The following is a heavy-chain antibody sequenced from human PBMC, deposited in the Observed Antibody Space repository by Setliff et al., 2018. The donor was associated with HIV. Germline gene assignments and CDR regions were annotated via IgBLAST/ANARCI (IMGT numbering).Heavy chain of an antibody. CDR3: ARSVIGYYYYGMDV. Sequence: GASVKVSCKASGGTFSSYAISWVRQAPGQGLEWMGGIIPIFGTANYAQKFQGRVTMTRDTSTSTVYMELSSLRSEDTAVYYCARSVIGYYYYGMDVWGQGTLVTVSS. D-gene: IGHD3-10*01. J-gene: IGHJ6*02. V-gene: IGHV1-69*05. CDR2: IIPIFGTA. CDR1: GGTFSSYA.